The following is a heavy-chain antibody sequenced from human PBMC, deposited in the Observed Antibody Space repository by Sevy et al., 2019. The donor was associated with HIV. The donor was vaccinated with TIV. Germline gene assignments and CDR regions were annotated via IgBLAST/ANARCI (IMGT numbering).Heavy chain of an antibody. CDR3: ASEGDTAMVSDY. Sequence: GGSLRLSCAASGFTFSSYAMHWVRQAPGKGLEWVAVISYDGSNKYYADSVKGRFTISRDNSKNTLYLQMNSLRAEDTAAYYCASEGDTAMVSDYWGQGTLVTIS. V-gene: IGHV3-30-3*01. J-gene: IGHJ4*02. D-gene: IGHD5-18*01. CDR1: GFTFSSYA. CDR2: ISYDGSNK.